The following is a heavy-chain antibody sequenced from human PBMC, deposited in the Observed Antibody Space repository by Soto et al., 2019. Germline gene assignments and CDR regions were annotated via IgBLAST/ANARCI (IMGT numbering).Heavy chain of an antibody. Sequence: QLLKSGGGLVQPGGFLRLSCTASGFTFSSYTMSWVRQAPGKGLEWVSGISGSGGSTYYADSVKGRFTISRDNSKNTLYLQMSSLRAEDTAVYYCAKARGDCSGRRAFDYWGQGTLVTVSS. J-gene: IGHJ4*02. D-gene: IGHD6-19*01. CDR1: GFTFSSYT. V-gene: IGHV3-23*01. CDR2: ISGSGGST. CDR3: AKARGDCSGRRAFDY.